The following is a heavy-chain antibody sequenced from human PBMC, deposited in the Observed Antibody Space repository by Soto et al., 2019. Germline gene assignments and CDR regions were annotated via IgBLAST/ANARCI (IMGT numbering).Heavy chain of an antibody. D-gene: IGHD1-7*01. CDR1: GFTFSSYS. CDR3: ARDPGYNWNYGGMDV. V-gene: IGHV3-48*01. CDR2: ISSSSSTI. Sequence: PGGSLRLSCAASGFTFSSYSMNWVRQAPGKGLEWVSYISSSSSTIYYADSVKGRFTISRDNAKNSLYLQMNSLRAEDTAVYYCARDPGYNWNYGGMDVWGKGTTVTVSS. J-gene: IGHJ6*03.